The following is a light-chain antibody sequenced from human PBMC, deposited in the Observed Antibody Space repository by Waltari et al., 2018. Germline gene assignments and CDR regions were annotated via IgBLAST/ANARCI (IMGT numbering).Light chain of an antibody. Sequence: EIVVTQSPATLSMSPGERATLSCRASQSVSSNLAWYQQKPGQAPRLLLYGASTRATGIPARFSGSGSGKELTLTISSLQSEDFAVYYCQQYNNWPPYTFGQGTKLEIK. CDR2: GAS. J-gene: IGKJ2*01. V-gene: IGKV3-15*01. CDR1: QSVSSN. CDR3: QQYNNWPPYT.